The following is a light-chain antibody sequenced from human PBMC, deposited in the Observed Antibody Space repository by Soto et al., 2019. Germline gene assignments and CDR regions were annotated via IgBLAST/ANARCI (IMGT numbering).Light chain of an antibody. V-gene: IGLV2-14*01. CDR2: AVT. Sequence: QSALTQPASVSGDPGQSITISCTGTSSDIGGYNFVSWYHQHPGKAPKLLIYAVTNRPSGIPDRFSGSKSGNTASLTISGLQAEDGADYYCASSTTSSTLVFGGGTKLTVL. J-gene: IGLJ2*01. CDR3: ASSTTSSTLV. CDR1: SSDIGGYNF.